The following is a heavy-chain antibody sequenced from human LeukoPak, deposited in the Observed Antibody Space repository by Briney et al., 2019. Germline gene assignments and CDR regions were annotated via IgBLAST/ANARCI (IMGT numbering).Heavy chain of an antibody. CDR2: IWNDGDNS. D-gene: IGHD6-6*01. J-gene: IGHJ4*02. Sequence: PGQSLSLSCAAAGFTFSRSGMHWVRQAPGKGLEWVAAIWNDGDNSHYVDSVKGRFTISRDNSKNMVYLQINSLRAEDTAMYYCAKSIAPDYPYDFDSWGQGILVTVSS. CDR1: GFTFSRSG. V-gene: IGHV3-33*06. CDR3: AKSIAPDYPYDFDS.